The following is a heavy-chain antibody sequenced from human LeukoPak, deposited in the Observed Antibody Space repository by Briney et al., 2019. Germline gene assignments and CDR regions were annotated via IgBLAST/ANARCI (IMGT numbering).Heavy chain of an antibody. CDR2: IYYSGST. CDR3: ARVGGDFWSGYSTFSYYYYGMDV. Sequence: SEILSLTCTVSGGSISSYYWSWIRQPPGKGLEWIGYIYYSGSTNYNPSLKSRVTISVDTSKNQFSLKLSSVTAADTAVYYCARVGGDFWSGYSTFSYYYYGMDVWGQGTTVTVSS. D-gene: IGHD3-3*01. J-gene: IGHJ6*02. CDR1: GGSISSYY. V-gene: IGHV4-59*01.